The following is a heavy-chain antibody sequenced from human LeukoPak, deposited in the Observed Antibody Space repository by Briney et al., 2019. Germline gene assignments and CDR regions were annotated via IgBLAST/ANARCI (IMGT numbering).Heavy chain of an antibody. CDR1: GGSFSGYY. J-gene: IGHJ3*02. Sequence: PSETLSLTCAVYGGSFSGYYWSWIRQPPGKGLEWIGEINHSGSTNYNPSLKSRVTISVDTSKNQFSLRLSSVTAADTAVYYCARFRFSDAFDIWGQGTMVTVSS. V-gene: IGHV4-34*01. CDR3: ARFRFSDAFDI. CDR2: INHSGST.